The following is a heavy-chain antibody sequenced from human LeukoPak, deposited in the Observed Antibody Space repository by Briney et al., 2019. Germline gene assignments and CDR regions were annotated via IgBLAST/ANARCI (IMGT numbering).Heavy chain of an antibody. CDR3: ARDWGEHYYDSSGENFFDP. D-gene: IGHD3-22*01. CDR1: GYIFTDYY. J-gene: IGHJ5*02. CDR2: INPNTGGR. Sequence: ASVKVSCTASGYIFTDYYIHWVRQAPGQGLEWMGWINPNTGGRKFAQKFQGRVTMTSDTSISTAYMELNRLRYDDTAVYFCARDWGEHYYDSSGENFFDPWGQGTPVTVSS. V-gene: IGHV1-2*02.